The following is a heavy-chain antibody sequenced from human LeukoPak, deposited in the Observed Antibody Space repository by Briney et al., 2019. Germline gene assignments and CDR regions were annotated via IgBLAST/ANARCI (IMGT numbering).Heavy chain of an antibody. Sequence: PGRSLRLSCAASGFTFRSYGMHWVRQAPGKGLEWVAVISYDGSNKYYADSVKGRFTISRDNSKNTLYLQMNSLRAEDTAVYYCAMRYGDYVVNWGQGTLVTVSS. J-gene: IGHJ4*02. CDR3: AMRYGDYVVN. CDR2: ISYDGSNK. CDR1: GFTFRSYG. D-gene: IGHD4-17*01. V-gene: IGHV3-30*03.